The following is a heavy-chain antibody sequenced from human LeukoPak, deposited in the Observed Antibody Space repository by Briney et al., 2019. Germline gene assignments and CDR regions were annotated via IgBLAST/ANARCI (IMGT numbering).Heavy chain of an antibody. CDR3: ARVLGAPIPAAAIDY. CDR1: GFTFSSYE. J-gene: IGHJ4*02. V-gene: IGHV3-48*03. D-gene: IGHD2-2*01. Sequence: GRSLRLSCAASGFTFSSYEMNWVRQAPRKGLEWASYISSSGRTPYYADYLKGRFTISRDNAKNSLYLQMNSLRAEDTAVYYCARVLGAPIPAAAIDYWGQGTLVTVSS. CDR2: ISSSGRTP.